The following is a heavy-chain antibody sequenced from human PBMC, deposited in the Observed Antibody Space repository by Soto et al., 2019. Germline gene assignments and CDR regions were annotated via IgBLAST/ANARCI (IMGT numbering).Heavy chain of an antibody. J-gene: IGHJ5*02. CDR3: AKDVGDDFWSGPYH. CDR2: ISGSGHTT. V-gene: IGHV3-23*01. CDR1: GFTFSGYA. D-gene: IGHD3-3*01. Sequence: DVQLLESGGGLVQPGGSLRLSCAAAGFTFSGYAMSWVHQAPGRGLEWVSGISGSGHTTYYADSVRGRFDTSRDNFKNTQFPQLRSLIAEDKAVYYCAKDVGDDFWSGPYHSGQGTLVTVSS.